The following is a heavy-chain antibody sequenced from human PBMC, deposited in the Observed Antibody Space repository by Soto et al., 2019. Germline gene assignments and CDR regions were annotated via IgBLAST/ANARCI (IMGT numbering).Heavy chain of an antibody. CDR1: GFTFDTHA. Sequence: EVRLLESGGGFVRPGGSLRLACSASGFTFDTHAMAWVRQAPGKGLEWVASISATGFSKYHADSVKGRITISRDNANNRVYLYMKTLRAEETAVYNCPIVSAFDFWSGHFVFGWFDSWGQGTEVTVSS. V-gene: IGHV3-23*01. D-gene: IGHD3-3*01. J-gene: IGHJ5*01. CDR2: ISATGFSK. CDR3: PIVSAFDFWSGHFVFGWFDS.